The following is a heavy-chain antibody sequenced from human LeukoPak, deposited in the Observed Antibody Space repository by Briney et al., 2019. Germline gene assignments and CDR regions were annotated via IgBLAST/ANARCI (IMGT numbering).Heavy chain of an antibody. Sequence: QAGGSLRLSCAASGFTFDDYAMHWVRQAPGKGLEWVSGISWNSGSIGYADSVKGRFTISRDNAKNSLYLQMNSLRAEDTALYYCAKDIAPYGDYVTGQFDYWGQGTLVTVSP. V-gene: IGHV3-9*01. D-gene: IGHD4-17*01. J-gene: IGHJ4*02. CDR3: AKDIAPYGDYVTGQFDY. CDR1: GFTFDDYA. CDR2: ISWNSGSI.